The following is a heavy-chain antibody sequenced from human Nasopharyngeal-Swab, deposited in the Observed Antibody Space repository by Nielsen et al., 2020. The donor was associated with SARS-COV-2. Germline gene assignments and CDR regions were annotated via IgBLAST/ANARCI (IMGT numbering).Heavy chain of an antibody. Sequence: GESLKISCAASGFTFSDYYMSWIRQAPGKGLEWVSYISSSGSTIYYADSVKGRFTISRDNAKNSLYLQMNSLRAEDTAVYYCARDRPIPGYGGNSYYYGMDVWGQGTTVTVSS. J-gene: IGHJ6*02. CDR2: ISSSGSTI. V-gene: IGHV3-11*01. CDR3: ARDRPIPGYGGNSYYYGMDV. D-gene: IGHD4-23*01. CDR1: GFTFSDYY.